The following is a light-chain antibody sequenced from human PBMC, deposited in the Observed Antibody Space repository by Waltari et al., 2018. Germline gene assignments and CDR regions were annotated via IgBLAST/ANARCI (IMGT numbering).Light chain of an antibody. V-gene: IGLV2-23*02. J-gene: IGLJ2*01. CDR1: SRCVGIYNL. Sequence: QSALTQPAPVSGSPGQSITISCTGTSRCVGIYNLVSWYQQHPGKAPKLMIYEVSKRPSGVSNRFSGSKSGNTASLTISGLQAEDEADYYCCSYAGSVVFGGGTKLTVL. CDR2: EVS. CDR3: CSYAGSVV.